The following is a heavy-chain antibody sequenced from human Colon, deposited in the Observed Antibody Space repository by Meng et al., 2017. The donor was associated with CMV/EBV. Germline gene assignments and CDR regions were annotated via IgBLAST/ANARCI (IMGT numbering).Heavy chain of an antibody. CDR3: ARDLSRMRAVAGRSPEYYFYGMDV. CDR2: ISSTSNHI. Sequence: MNWVRQAPGKGLEWISSISSTSNHISYIDSVKGRFTISRDNARNSLYLQMNSLRVEDTAVYYCARDLSRMRAVAGRSPEYYFYGMDVWGQGTTVTVSS. V-gene: IGHV3-21*06. J-gene: IGHJ6*02. D-gene: IGHD6-19*01.